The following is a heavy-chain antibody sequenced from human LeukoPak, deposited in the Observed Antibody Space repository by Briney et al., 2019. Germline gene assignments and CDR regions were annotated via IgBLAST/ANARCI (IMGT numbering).Heavy chain of an antibody. D-gene: IGHD3-3*01. J-gene: IGHJ3*02. CDR2: IYYSGST. CDR1: GGSFSGYY. Sequence: SETLSLTCAVYGGSFSGYYWSWIRQPPGKGLEWNGYIYYSGSTNYNPSLKSRVTISVDTSKNQFSLKLSSVTAADTAVYYCARVRGYDFWSGYPDAFDIWGQGTMVTVSS. CDR3: ARVRGYDFWSGYPDAFDI. V-gene: IGHV4-59*01.